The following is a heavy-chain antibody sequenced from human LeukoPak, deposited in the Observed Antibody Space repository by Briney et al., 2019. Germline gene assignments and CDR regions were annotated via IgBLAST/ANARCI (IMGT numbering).Heavy chain of an antibody. V-gene: IGHV3-30*03. CDR2: ISYDGSNK. CDR1: GFTFSSYG. Sequence: GSLRLSCAASGFTFSSYGMHWVRQAPGKGLEWVAVISYDGSNKYYADSVKGRFTISRDNSKNTLYLQMNSLGAEDTAVYYCARVSYYDSSGYYFLSYVDYWGQGTLVTVSS. D-gene: IGHD3-22*01. J-gene: IGHJ4*02. CDR3: ARVSYYDSSGYYFLSYVDY.